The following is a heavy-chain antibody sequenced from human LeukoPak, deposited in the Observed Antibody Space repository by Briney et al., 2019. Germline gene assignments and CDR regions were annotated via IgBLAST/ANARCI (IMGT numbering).Heavy chain of an antibody. CDR1: GGTISTYY. J-gene: IGHJ4*02. CDR3: ARPHSGTVNASTYGVIDY. Sequence: SETLSLTCTVSGGTISTYYWSWIRQPPGKGLEWIGYVYYSGSTNYNPSLKSRVTVSVDTSKNHFSMHRSSVSAADTAMNYCARPHSGTVNASTYGVIDYWGQGTLVTVSS. CDR2: VYYSGST. D-gene: IGHD2-8*01. V-gene: IGHV4-59*12.